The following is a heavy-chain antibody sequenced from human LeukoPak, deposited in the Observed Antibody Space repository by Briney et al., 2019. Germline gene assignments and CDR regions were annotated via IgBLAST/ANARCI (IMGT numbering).Heavy chain of an antibody. CDR2: IYYSGST. CDR3: ARHAPSIAVAGTSLDY. V-gene: IGHV4-59*08. J-gene: IGHJ4*02. Sequence: SETLSLTCTVSGGSISSYYWSWIRQPPGKGLEWIGYIYYSGSTNYNPSLKSRVTISVDTSKNQFSLKLSSVTAADTAVYYCARHAPSIAVAGTSLDYWGQGTLVTVSS. CDR1: GGSISSYY. D-gene: IGHD6-19*01.